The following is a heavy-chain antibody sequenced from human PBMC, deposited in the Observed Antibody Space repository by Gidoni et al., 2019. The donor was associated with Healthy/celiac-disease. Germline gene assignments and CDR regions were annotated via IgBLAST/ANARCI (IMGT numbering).Heavy chain of an antibody. J-gene: IGHJ4*02. V-gene: IGHV4-34*01. Sequence: QVQLQQWGAGLLKPSETLSLTCAVYGGSFSGYYWSWIRQPPGKGLEWIGEINHSGSTNYNPSLKSRVTISVDTSKNQFSLKLSSVTAADTAVYYCAREGIAAAKGFDYWGQGTLVTVSS. CDR1: GGSFSGYY. D-gene: IGHD6-13*01. CDR2: INHSGST. CDR3: AREGIAAAKGFDY.